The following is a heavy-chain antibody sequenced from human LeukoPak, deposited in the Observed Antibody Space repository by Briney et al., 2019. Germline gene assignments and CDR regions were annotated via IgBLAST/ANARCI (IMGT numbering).Heavy chain of an antibody. CDR2: INHSGST. CDR1: GGSFSGYY. Sequence: SETLSLTCAVYGGSFSGYYWSWIRQPPGKGLEWIGEINHSGSTNYNPSLKSRVTISVDTSKNQFSLKLSSVTAADTAVYYCAGGSYYITPIDYWGQGTLVTVSS. D-gene: IGHD1-26*01. J-gene: IGHJ4*02. CDR3: AGGSYYITPIDY. V-gene: IGHV4-34*01.